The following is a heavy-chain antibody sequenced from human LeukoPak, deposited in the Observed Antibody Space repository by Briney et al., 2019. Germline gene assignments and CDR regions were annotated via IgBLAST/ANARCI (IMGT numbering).Heavy chain of an antibody. CDR2: IKQDGSEK. Sequence: GGSLRLSCAASGFTFSSYWMSWVRQAPGKGLEWVANIKQDGSEKYYVDSVKGRFTISRDNAKNSLYPQMNSLRAEDTAVYYCARDGELLWFGELLYDWGQGTLVTVSS. J-gene: IGHJ4*02. V-gene: IGHV3-7*03. D-gene: IGHD3-10*01. CDR1: GFTFSSYW. CDR3: ARDGELLWFGELLYD.